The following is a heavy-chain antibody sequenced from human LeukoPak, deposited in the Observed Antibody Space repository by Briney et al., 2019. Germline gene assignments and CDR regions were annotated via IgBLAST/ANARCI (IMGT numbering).Heavy chain of an antibody. CDR3: ARERDIVLMVRYDSSGLPEPYAFDI. CDR1: GGTFSSYA. CDR2: IIPIFGTA. J-gene: IGHJ3*02. Sequence: SVKVSCKASGGTFSSYAISWVRQAPGQGLEWMGRIIPIFGTANYAQKFQGRVTITTDESPSTAYMELSSLRSEDTAVYYCARERDIVLMVRYDSSGLPEPYAFDIWGQGTMVTVSS. D-gene: IGHD2-8*01. V-gene: IGHV1-69*05.